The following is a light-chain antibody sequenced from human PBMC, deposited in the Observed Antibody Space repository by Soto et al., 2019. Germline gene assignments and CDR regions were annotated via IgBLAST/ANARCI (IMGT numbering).Light chain of an antibody. CDR1: QTVADS. J-gene: IGKJ4*01. CDR2: GAS. V-gene: IGKV3-15*01. Sequence: EIVLTQSPATLSLSPGERATLSLRASQTVADSLVWYQQKPGQPPRPLIKGASTRASGIPATFSGSGSGTEFTLTISSLQSEDFAVYYCQQYYDWPLAFGGGTKVDIK. CDR3: QQYYDWPLA.